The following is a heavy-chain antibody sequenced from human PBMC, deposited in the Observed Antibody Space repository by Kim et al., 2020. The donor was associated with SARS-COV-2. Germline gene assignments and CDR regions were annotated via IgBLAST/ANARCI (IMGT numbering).Heavy chain of an antibody. CDR2: IRSRSGSSI. V-gene: IGHV3-48*03. CDR3: ARAHSY. J-gene: IGHJ4*02. CDR1: GFTFRTSE. Sequence: GGSLRLSCAASGFTFRTSEMNWVRQAPGKGLEWVAYIRSRSGSSIYYADSVRGRFTISRDNAENTLYQQINSLKVDDTSVYYCARAHSYWGQGTLVTVS.